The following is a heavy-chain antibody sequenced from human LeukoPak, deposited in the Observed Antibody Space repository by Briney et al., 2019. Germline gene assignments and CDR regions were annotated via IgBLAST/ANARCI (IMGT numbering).Heavy chain of an antibody. V-gene: IGHV1-2*02. CDR2: INPNSGGT. CDR1: GYTFTGYY. Sequence: ASVKVSCKASGYTFTGYYMHWVRQAPGQGLEWMGWINPNSGGTNYAQKFQGRVTMTRDTSISTAYMEMSGLRSDDTAVYYCARDKKTYYDSSGYYWGDFDYWGQGTLVTVSS. D-gene: IGHD3-22*01. J-gene: IGHJ4*02. CDR3: ARDKKTYYDSSGYYWGDFDY.